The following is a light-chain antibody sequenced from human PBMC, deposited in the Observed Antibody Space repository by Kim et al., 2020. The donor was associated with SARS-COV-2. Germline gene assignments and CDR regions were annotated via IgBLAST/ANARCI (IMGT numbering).Light chain of an antibody. CDR3: KQNENYPLT. CDR2: KTS. CDR1: QSISTW. J-gene: IGKJ4*01. V-gene: IGKV1-5*03. Sequence: ASVGDRVTIAGPASQSISTWLAWNQQKPGKAPELLIYKTSTVQPAVPTRFIGIGSGTEFTLTIGNLQPNDFATYYGKQNENYPLTFGGGTKMDIK.